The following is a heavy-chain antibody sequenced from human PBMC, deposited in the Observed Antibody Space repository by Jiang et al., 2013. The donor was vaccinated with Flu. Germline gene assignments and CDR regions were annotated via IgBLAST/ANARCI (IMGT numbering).Heavy chain of an antibody. CDR2: TYYRSKWYN. V-gene: IGHV6-1*01. Sequence: QTLSLTCAISGDSVSSNSAAWNWIRQSPSRGLKWLGRTYYRSKWYNDYAVSVKSRITINPDTSKNQFSLQLNSVTPEDTAVYYCARDGMDTAMVVYYFDYWGQGTLVTVSS. J-gene: IGHJ4*02. CDR3: ARDGMDTAMVVYYFDY. D-gene: IGHD5-18*01. CDR1: GDSVSSNSAA.